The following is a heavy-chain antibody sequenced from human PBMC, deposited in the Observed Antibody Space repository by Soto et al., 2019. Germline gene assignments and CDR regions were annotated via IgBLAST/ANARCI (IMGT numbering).Heavy chain of an antibody. CDR3: ARHGGGYSGYGSFDY. D-gene: IGHD5-12*01. CDR1: GGSSSSYY. Sequence: PSETLSLTCTVSGGSSSSYYWSWIRQPPGKGLEWIGYIYYSGSTNYNPSLKSRVTISVDTSKNQFSLKLSSVTAADTAVYYCARHGGGYSGYGSFDYWGQGTLVTVS. V-gene: IGHV4-59*08. J-gene: IGHJ4*02. CDR2: IYYSGST.